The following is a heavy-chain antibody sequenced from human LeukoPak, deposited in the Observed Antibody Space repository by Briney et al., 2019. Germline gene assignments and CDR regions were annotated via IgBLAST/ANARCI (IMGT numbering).Heavy chain of an antibody. CDR3: AKGGNYDILTGYYDFDH. Sequence: GGSLRLSCITSGFTFRMYGMHWVRQAPGKGLEWVAFIRYDGSKEYYTDSVRGRLTISRDNSKNTLYLDINRLRSEDTAVYYCAKGGNYDILTGYYDFDHWGQGTLATVSS. V-gene: IGHV3-30*02. J-gene: IGHJ4*02. D-gene: IGHD3-9*01. CDR1: GFTFRMYG. CDR2: IRYDGSKE.